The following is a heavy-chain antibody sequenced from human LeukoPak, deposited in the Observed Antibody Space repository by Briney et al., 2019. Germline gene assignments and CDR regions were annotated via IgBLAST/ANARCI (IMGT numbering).Heavy chain of an antibody. CDR1: GGTFSSYA. D-gene: IGHD2-2*01. J-gene: IGHJ4*02. CDR3: ARVQYQLLQGLDY. Sequence: GPSVKVSCKASGGTFSSYAISWVRRAPGQGLEWMGGIIPIFGTANYAQKFQGRVTITADESTSTAYMELSSLRSEDTAVYYCARVQYQLLQGLDYWGQGTLVTVSS. V-gene: IGHV1-69*01. CDR2: IIPIFGTA.